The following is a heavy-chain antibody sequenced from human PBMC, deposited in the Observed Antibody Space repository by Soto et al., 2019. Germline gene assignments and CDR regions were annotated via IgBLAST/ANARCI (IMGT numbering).Heavy chain of an antibody. Sequence: EVPLLESGGGLVQPGGSLRLSCAASGFTFSSYAMSWVRQAPGKGLEWVSAISGSGGSTYYADSVKGRFTISRDNSKNTLYLQMNSLRAEDTAVYYCAKIGQMATTNFDYWGQGTLVTVSS. CDR1: GFTFSSYA. CDR3: AKIGQMATTNFDY. V-gene: IGHV3-23*01. J-gene: IGHJ4*02. D-gene: IGHD5-12*01. CDR2: ISGSGGST.